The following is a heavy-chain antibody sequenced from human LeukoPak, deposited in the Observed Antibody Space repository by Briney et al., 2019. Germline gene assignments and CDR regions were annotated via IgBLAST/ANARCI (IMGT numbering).Heavy chain of an antibody. J-gene: IGHJ6*03. CDR1: GGSISSSNW. V-gene: IGHV4-4*02. CDR2: IYHSGST. D-gene: IGHD5-18*01. Sequence: SETLSLTCAVSGGSISSSNWWSWVRQPPGKGLEWIGEIYHSGSTNYNPSLKSRVTISVDKSKNQFSLKLSSVTAADTAVYYCARGYNYGPYYYYYYMDVWGKGTTVTVSS. CDR3: ARGYNYGPYYYYYYMDV.